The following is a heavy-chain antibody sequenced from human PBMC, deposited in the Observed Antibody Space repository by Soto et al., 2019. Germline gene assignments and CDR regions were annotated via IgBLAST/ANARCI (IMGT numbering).Heavy chain of an antibody. D-gene: IGHD2-15*01. CDR1: GFTLSTYS. CDR3: ARVSGPRYCSGGSCYRVIDAFDI. Sequence: GGSLRLSCAAFGFTLSTYSMNWVRQAPGRGLEWVSYIRRHTSYIYYADSVKGRFTISRDNAKNSLYLQMNSLRAEDTAVYYCARVSGPRYCSGGSCYRVIDAFDIWGQGTMVTVPS. CDR2: IRRHTSYI. J-gene: IGHJ3*02. V-gene: IGHV3-21*05.